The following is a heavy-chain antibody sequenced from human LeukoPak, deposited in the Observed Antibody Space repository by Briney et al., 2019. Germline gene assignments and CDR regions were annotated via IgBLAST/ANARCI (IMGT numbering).Heavy chain of an antibody. D-gene: IGHD3-22*01. CDR3: VRGNFYPDGRGYQADFGD. V-gene: IGHV4-61*08. Sequence: SETLSLTCAVSGGSISSGDYSWNWIRQSPGKGLEWIGNVHHGGSTNYNPSLKRRVTVSLDTSKSQFSLKLTSVTDADTAMYYCVRGNFYPDGRGYQADFGDWGQGTLVTVS. CDR1: GGSISSGDYS. CDR2: VHHGGST. J-gene: IGHJ4*02.